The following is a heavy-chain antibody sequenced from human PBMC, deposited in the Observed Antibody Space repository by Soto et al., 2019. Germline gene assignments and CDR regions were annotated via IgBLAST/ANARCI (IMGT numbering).Heavy chain of an antibody. D-gene: IGHD6-6*01. CDR2: ISGSGGST. J-gene: IGHJ6*03. CDR1: GFTFSSYA. V-gene: IGHV3-23*01. CDR3: ANLAARRLHYYYYMDV. Sequence: GGSLRLSCAASGFTFSSYAMSWVRQAPGKGLEWVSAISGSGGSTYYADSVKGRFTISRDNSKNTLYLQMNSLRAEDTAVYYCANLAARRLHYYYYMDVWGKGTTVTVSS.